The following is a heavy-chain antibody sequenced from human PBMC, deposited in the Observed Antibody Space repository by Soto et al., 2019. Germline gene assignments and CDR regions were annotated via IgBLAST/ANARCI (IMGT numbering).Heavy chain of an antibody. Sequence: PGGSLRLSCVASGFTFRSYEMNWVRQAPGKGLEWVSYISNSGSTIYYADSVKGRFTISRDNAKDSLYLQMNSLRAEDTAVYYCAKLSFYDAFHIWGQGTMVTVS. V-gene: IGHV3-48*03. CDR3: AKLSFYDAFHI. J-gene: IGHJ3*02. CDR2: ISNSGSTI. CDR1: GFTFRSYE.